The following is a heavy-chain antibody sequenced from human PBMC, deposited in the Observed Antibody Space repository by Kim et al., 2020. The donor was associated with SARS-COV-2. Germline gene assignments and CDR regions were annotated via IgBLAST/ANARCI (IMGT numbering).Heavy chain of an antibody. V-gene: IGHV4-34*01. J-gene: IGHJ5*02. CDR1: GGSFSGYY. CDR2: INHSGST. CDR3: ARALTATRSVVYRPTCNWFDP. Sequence: SETLSLTCAVYGGSFSGYYWSWIRQPPGKGLEWIGEINHSGSTNYNPSLKSRVTISVDTSKNQFSLKLSSVTAADTAVYYCARALTATRSVVYRPTCNWFDPWGQGTLVTVSS. D-gene: IGHD2-15*01.